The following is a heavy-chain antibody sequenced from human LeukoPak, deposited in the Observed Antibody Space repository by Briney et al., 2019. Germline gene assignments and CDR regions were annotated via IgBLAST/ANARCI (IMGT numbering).Heavy chain of an antibody. V-gene: IGHV1-2*02. CDR1: GYPFTGYY. Sequence: ASVKVSCKASGYPFTGYYMHWVRQAPGQGLEWMASINPNSGGTNYAQKFQGRVTVTRDTSISTAYMELSRLRSDDTAVYYCARGMEPLNLYYMDVWGKGTTVTVSS. CDR2: INPNSGGT. J-gene: IGHJ6*03. D-gene: IGHD1-26*01. CDR3: ARGMEPLNLYYMDV.